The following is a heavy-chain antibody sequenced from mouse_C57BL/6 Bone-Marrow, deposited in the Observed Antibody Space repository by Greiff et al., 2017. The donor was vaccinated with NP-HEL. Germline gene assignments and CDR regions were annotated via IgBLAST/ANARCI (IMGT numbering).Heavy chain of an antibody. J-gene: IGHJ1*03. D-gene: IGHD1-1*01. CDR3: ARRGGSSPYWYFDV. Sequence: DVQLQESGPGLVKPSQSLSLTCSVTGYSITSGYYWNWIRQFPGNKLEWMGYISYDGSNNYNPSLKNRISITRDTSKNQFFLKLNSVTTEDTATYYCARRGGSSPYWYFDVWGTGTTVTVSS. CDR1: GYSITSGYY. CDR2: ISYDGSN. V-gene: IGHV3-6*01.